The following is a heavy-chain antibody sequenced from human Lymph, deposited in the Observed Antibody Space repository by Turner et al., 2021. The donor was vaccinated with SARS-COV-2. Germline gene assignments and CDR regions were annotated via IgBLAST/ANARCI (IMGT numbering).Heavy chain of an antibody. CDR3: ARQTVNNWVDP. J-gene: IGHJ5*02. V-gene: IGHV4-59*01. CDR1: GGSMNNNY. D-gene: IGHD2-21*02. CDR2: IFYRGST. Sequence: QVQLQESGPRLVKPLETLSLTCTVSGGSMNNNYWSWIRQPPGKRLEGIGFIFYRGSTIYNPSHKSRVTISVDTSENQFSLKLTSVTAADTAIYYCARQTVNNWVDPWGQGTLVTVSS.